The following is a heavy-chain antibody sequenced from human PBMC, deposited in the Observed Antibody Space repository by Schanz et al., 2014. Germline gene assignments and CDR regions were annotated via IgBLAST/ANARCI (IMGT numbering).Heavy chain of an antibody. J-gene: IGHJ4*02. CDR2: INPSGGST. Sequence: QVQLVQSGAEVKKPGASVQVSCKASGYVFTAYYMLWVRQAPGQGLEWMGIINPSGGSTRYGQKFQGRITVTTDTSTSTVYLELSSLRSDDTAVYYCGRGFSRSYIDFWGQGTLITVSS. CDR1: GYVFTAYY. D-gene: IGHD6-6*01. CDR3: GRGFSRSYIDF. V-gene: IGHV1-46*03.